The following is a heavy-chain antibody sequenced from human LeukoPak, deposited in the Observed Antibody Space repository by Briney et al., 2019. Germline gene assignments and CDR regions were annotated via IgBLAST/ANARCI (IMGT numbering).Heavy chain of an antibody. CDR1: GLTFSSYW. Sequence: PGGSLRLSCAASGLTFSSYWMTWVRQAPGKGLEWVATIKYDGSETYYVDSVRGRFSISRDNAKNSLYLQMNSLRAEVTAVYYCARDSTLSNYWGQGTLVTVSS. D-gene: IGHD3-16*01. CDR3: ARDSTLSNY. CDR2: IKYDGSET. J-gene: IGHJ4*02. V-gene: IGHV3-7*04.